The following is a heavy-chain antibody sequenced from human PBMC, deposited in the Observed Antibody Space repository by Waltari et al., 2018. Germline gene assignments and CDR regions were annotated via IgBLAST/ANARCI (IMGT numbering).Heavy chain of an antibody. CDR2: ICYSGTS. Sequence: QLQLQESGPGLVKPSETLSLTCTVSGGSISSGSYYWGWIRQPPGKGLESIGYICYSGTSYCNVTLKRRCTMSVDTTRGQYALSLRSVADADTAVYYCARYYSNGEGWLDPWGQGTLVTVSS. V-gene: IGHV4-39*07. D-gene: IGHD3-10*01. CDR3: ARYYSNGEGWLDP. J-gene: IGHJ5*02. CDR1: GGSISSGSYY.